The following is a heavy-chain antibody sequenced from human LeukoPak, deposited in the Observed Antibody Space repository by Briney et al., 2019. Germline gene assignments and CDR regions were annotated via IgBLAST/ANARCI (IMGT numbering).Heavy chain of an antibody. Sequence: RSGGSLRLSCAASGFTFDDYGMSWVRQAPGEGLEWVSGINWNGGSTGYADSVKGRFTISRDNSKNTLYLQMNSLRAEDTAVYYCARRFYDSSAYYDFGYWGQGTLVTVSS. CDR3: ARRFYDSSAYYDFGY. J-gene: IGHJ4*02. V-gene: IGHV3-20*04. CDR1: GFTFDDYG. D-gene: IGHD3-22*01. CDR2: INWNGGST.